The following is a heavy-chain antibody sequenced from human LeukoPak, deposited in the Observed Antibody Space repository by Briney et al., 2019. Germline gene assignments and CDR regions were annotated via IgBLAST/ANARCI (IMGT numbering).Heavy chain of an antibody. CDR1: GGSISSYY. D-gene: IGHD6-13*01. V-gene: IGHV4-59*01. CDR3: ARAGGQQRIDY. J-gene: IGHJ4*02. Sequence: SETLSLTCTVSGGSISSYYWSWIRQPPGKGLEWIGYIYYSGSTNYNPSLKSRVTISVDTSKNQLSLKLSSVTAADTAVYYCARAGGQQRIDYWGQGTLVTVSS. CDR2: IYYSGST.